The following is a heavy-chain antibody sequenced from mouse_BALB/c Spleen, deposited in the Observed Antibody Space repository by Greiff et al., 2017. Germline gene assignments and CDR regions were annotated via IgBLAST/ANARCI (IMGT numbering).Heavy chain of an antibody. CDR1: GYSFTSYW. CDR3: TREGYRYDKAMDY. Sequence: EVQLQQSGTVLARPGASVKMSCKASGYSFTSYWMHWVKQRPGQGLEWIGAIYPGNSDTSYNQKFKGKAKLTAVTSASTAYMELSSLTNEDSAVYYCTREGYRYDKAMDYWGQGTSVTVSS. CDR2: IYPGNSDT. D-gene: IGHD2-14*01. J-gene: IGHJ4*01. V-gene: IGHV1-5*01.